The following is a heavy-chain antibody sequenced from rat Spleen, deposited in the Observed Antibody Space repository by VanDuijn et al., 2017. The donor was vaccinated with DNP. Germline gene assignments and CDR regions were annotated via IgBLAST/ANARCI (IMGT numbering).Heavy chain of an antibody. CDR2: ISPSGGTT. Sequence: EVQLVESGGDLVQPGRSLKLSCTASGFTFFNYDMAWVRQAPTRGLEWVASISPSGGTTYYRDSVKGRFTVSRDNARSSLYLQLDTLGSEDTDTYYCARQGGTTPFDYWGQGVMVTVSS. CDR1: GFTFFNYD. D-gene: IGHD1-5*01. CDR3: ARQGGTTPFDY. J-gene: IGHJ2*01. V-gene: IGHV5-25*01.